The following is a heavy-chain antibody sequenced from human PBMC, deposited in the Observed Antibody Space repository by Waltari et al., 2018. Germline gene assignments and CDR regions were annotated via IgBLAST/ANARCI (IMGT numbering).Heavy chain of an antibody. CDR1: GFTVSSNY. CDR3: ASRYCSGGSCYSWYFQH. V-gene: IGHV3-53*02. CDR2: IYSGGST. D-gene: IGHD2-15*01. Sequence: EVQLVETGGGLIQPGGSLRLSCAASGFTVSSNYMSWVRQAPGKGLEWVSVIYSGGSTYYADSVKGRFTISRDNSKNTLYLQMNSLRAEDTAVYYCASRYCSGGSCYSWYFQHWGQGTLVTVSS. J-gene: IGHJ1*01.